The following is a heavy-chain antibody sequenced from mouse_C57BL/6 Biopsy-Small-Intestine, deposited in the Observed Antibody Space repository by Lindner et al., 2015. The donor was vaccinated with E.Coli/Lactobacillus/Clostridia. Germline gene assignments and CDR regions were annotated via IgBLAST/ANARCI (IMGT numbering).Heavy chain of an antibody. V-gene: IGHV1-84*01. Sequence: VQLQESGPEVVKPGTSVKISCKASGYTFTDYYILWVKQRPGQGLEWIGWIYPGSGETNFNDKFKGKATLTVDTSSSTAYVQFSSLTSEDSAVYFCARAERGGLGYWGQGTLVTVSA. CDR2: IYPGSGET. J-gene: IGHJ3*01. CDR3: ARAERGGLGY. CDR1: GYTFTDYY.